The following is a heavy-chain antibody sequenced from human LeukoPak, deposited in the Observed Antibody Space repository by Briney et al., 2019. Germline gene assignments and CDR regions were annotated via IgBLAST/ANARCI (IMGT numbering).Heavy chain of an antibody. Sequence: PGGSLRLSCAASTLTFSSYWMSWVRQAPGKGLEWVANIKEDGSEQYYVDSVKGRFTISRDNAKNLLYLQMNSLRAEDTAVYYCARDRRGKDYWGQGTLVTASS. D-gene: IGHD3-10*01. CDR3: ARDRRGKDY. CDR1: TLTFSSYW. J-gene: IGHJ4*02. CDR2: IKEDGSEQ. V-gene: IGHV3-7*04.